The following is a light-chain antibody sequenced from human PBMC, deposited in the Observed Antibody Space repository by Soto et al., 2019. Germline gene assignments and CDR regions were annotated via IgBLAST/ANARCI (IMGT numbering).Light chain of an antibody. Sequence: DIQMTQSPSSLSASVGDRVTITCRASQSIDNYLNWYQQKSGKAPQLLIYSASHLQSGVPSRFGGGGYGTDFILTISSLQPEDSAIYFCQQRITAPLTFGGGTKVDIK. J-gene: IGKJ4*01. CDR3: QQRITAPLT. V-gene: IGKV1-39*01. CDR2: SAS. CDR1: QSIDNY.